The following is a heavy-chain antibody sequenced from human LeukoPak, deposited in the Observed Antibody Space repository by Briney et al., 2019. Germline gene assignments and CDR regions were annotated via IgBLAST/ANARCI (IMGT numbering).Heavy chain of an antibody. V-gene: IGHV4-39*07. Sequence: PSETLSLTCTVSGGSISTTGYYWAWIRQPPGKGLEWIASIYYSGSTYYNSSLKSRVTISVDTSRNQFSLKLSSVTAADTAVYYCAADAVAVTTSDAFDIWGQGTMVTVSS. CDR1: GGSISTTGYY. J-gene: IGHJ3*02. CDR2: IYYSGST. D-gene: IGHD4-17*01. CDR3: AADAVAVTTSDAFDI.